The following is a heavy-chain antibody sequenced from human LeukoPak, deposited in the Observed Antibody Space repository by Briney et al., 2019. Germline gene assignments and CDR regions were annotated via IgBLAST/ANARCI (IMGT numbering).Heavy chain of an antibody. CDR3: AREGEQLAFDY. CDR1: GFTFSGFS. CDR2: ISSSSSHI. D-gene: IGHD6-6*01. V-gene: IGHV3-21*01. Sequence: PGGSLRLSCAASGFTFSGFSMNWVRQASGKGLEWVSSISSSSSHIYYADSVRGRFTISRDNARNSLYLQMNSLRAEDTAVYYCAREGEQLAFDYWGQGTLVTVSS. J-gene: IGHJ4*02.